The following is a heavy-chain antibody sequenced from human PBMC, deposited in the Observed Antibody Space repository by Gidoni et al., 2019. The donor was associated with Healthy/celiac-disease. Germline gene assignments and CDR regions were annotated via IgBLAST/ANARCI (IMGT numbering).Heavy chain of an antibody. CDR3: ARGLYCTNGVCPRQYYYGMDV. CDR1: GRTFSSYA. Sequence: QVQLVQAGAEVKKPGSSVKVSCTASGRTFSSYAIIWGRQAPGQGLEWMGGIIPIFGTANYAQKFQGRVTITADESTSTAYMELSSLRSEDTAVYYCARGLYCTNGVCPRQYYYGMDVWGQGTTVTVSS. D-gene: IGHD2-8*01. J-gene: IGHJ6*02. CDR2: IIPIFGTA. V-gene: IGHV1-69*01.